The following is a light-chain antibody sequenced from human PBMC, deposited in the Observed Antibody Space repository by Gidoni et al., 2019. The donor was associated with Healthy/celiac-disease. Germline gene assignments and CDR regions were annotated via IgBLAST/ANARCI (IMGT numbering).Light chain of an antibody. Sequence: QSALTQPRSVSGSPGQSVTISCTGTSSDVGGYNYVSWYQQHPGKAPKLMIYDVINRPSGVPDRFSGSKSGNTASLTISGLQAEDEADYYCCSYAGSYPVVCGGGTKLTVL. J-gene: IGLJ2*01. CDR1: SSDVGGYNY. CDR3: CSYAGSYPVV. V-gene: IGLV2-11*01. CDR2: DVI.